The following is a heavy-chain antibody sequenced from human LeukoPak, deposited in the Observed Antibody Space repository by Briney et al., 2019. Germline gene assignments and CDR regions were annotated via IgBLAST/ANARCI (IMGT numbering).Heavy chain of an antibody. Sequence: GASVKVSCKASGYTFTGYYMHWVRQAPGQGLEWMGGINPNSGGTNYAQKFQGRVTMTRDTSISTAYMELSRLRSDDTAVYYCARDPRGLFNPIPYYYYGMDVWGQGTTVTVSS. CDR1: GYTFTGYY. CDR2: INPNSGGT. D-gene: IGHD5-12*01. J-gene: IGHJ6*02. CDR3: ARDPRGLFNPIPYYYYGMDV. V-gene: IGHV1-2*02.